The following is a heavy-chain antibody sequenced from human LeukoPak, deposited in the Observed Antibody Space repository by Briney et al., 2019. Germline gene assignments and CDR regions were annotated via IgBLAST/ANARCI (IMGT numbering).Heavy chain of an antibody. J-gene: IGHJ5*02. Sequence: QPGGSLRLSCAASGFTFSSYWMHWVRQAPGKWLVWVSRIKSDGITTSYADSVKGRFTISRDNAKNTLYLQMNSLRADDTAVYYCARVSAGVAAAKEYSWFDPWGQGTLVTVSS. V-gene: IGHV3-74*01. CDR3: ARVSAGVAAAKEYSWFDP. D-gene: IGHD6-13*01. CDR2: IKSDGITT. CDR1: GFTFSSYW.